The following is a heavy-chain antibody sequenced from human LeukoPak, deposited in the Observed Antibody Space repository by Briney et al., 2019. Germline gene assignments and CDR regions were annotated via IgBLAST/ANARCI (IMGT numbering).Heavy chain of an antibody. Sequence: ASVKVSCKASGFTFTNYAIHWVRQAPGQRLEWMGWINVGNGNTRYSQEFQGRVTITRDTSASTAYMELSGLRSEDMAVYYCARVAMSGIGSDDFWGQGTLVTASS. D-gene: IGHD1-26*01. V-gene: IGHV1-3*03. J-gene: IGHJ4*02. CDR3: ARVAMSGIGSDDF. CDR2: INVGNGNT. CDR1: GFTFTNYA.